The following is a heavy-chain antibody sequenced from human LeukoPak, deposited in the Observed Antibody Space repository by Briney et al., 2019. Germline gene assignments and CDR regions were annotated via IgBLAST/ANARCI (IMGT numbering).Heavy chain of an antibody. CDR3: ARVITMVRGVIIDY. J-gene: IGHJ4*02. D-gene: IGHD3-10*01. CDR1: GGSISSYY. Sequence: SETLSLTSTVSGGSISSYYWSWIRQPPGKGLEWIGYIYYSGSTNYNPSLKSRVTISVDTSKNQFSLKLSSVTAADTAVYYCARVITMVRGVIIDYWGQGTLVTVSS. V-gene: IGHV4-59*01. CDR2: IYYSGST.